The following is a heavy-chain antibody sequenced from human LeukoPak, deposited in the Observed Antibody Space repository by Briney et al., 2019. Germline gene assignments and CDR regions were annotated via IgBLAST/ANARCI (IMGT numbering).Heavy chain of an antibody. Sequence: PPETLSLTCTVSGGSISSSSYYWGWIRKPPGKGLEWIGSIYYSGSTYYNPSLKSRVTISVDTSKNQFSLKLSSVTAADTAVYYCARRPAVPAMVTSWGQGTLVTVSS. J-gene: IGHJ5*02. CDR1: GGSISSSSYY. CDR2: IYYSGST. V-gene: IGHV4-39*01. D-gene: IGHD5-18*01. CDR3: ARRPAVPAMVTS.